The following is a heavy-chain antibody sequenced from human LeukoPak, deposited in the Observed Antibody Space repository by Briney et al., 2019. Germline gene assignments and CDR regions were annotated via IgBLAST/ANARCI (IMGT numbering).Heavy chain of an antibody. CDR1: GYTFTSYY. V-gene: IGHV1-46*01. J-gene: IGHJ5*02. Sequence: ASVKVSCKASGYTFTSYYMHWVRQAPGQGLEWMGIINPSGGSTSYAQKFQGRVTMTRDTSTSTVYMELSSLRSEDTAVYYCATRPGLTGSFDPWGQGTLVTVSS. D-gene: IGHD1-20*01. CDR2: INPSGGST. CDR3: ATRPGLTGSFDP.